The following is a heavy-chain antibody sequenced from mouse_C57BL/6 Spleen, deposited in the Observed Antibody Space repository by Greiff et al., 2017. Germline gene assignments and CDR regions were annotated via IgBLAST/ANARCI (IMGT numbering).Heavy chain of an antibody. CDR2: ISYSGST. J-gene: IGHJ1*03. CDR1: GYSITSDS. Sequence: EVQLQESGPGLAKPSQTLSLTCSVTGYSITSDSWNWIRKFPGNKLEYMGYISYSGSTYYNPSLKSRISISRDTSKNQYYLQLNSVTTEDTATYYCARSYGSSYWYFDVWGTGTTVTVSS. CDR3: ARSYGSSYWYFDV. V-gene: IGHV3-8*01. D-gene: IGHD1-1*01.